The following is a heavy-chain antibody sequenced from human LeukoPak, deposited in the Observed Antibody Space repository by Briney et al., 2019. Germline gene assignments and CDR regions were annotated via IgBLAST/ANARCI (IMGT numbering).Heavy chain of an antibody. J-gene: IGHJ4*02. V-gene: IGHV1-46*01. CDR2: INPSGGST. D-gene: IGHD2-21*01. CDR3: ARVSEIETFDY. Sequence: ASVKVSCKASGYTFTSYYMHWVRQAPGQGLEWMGIINPSGGSTNYAQKFQGRVTMTRDTSTSTVYMELSSLRSEDTAVYYCARVSEIETFDYWGQGTLVTVSS. CDR1: GYTFTSYY.